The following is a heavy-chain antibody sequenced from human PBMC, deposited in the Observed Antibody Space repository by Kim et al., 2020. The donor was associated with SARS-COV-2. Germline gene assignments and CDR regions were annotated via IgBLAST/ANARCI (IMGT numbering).Heavy chain of an antibody. CDR2: IYHSGLT. V-gene: IGHV4-4*02. CDR3: ARLRAGTSFYFDY. Sequence: SETLSLTCAVSGDSISSSDWWSWVRQPPGKGLEWIGEIYHSGLTNYNPSLKSRVTISVDKSKNQFSLKLSSVTAADTAVYHCARLRAGTSFYFDYWGQGTLVTVSS. D-gene: IGHD6-13*01. CDR1: GDSISSSDW. J-gene: IGHJ4*02.